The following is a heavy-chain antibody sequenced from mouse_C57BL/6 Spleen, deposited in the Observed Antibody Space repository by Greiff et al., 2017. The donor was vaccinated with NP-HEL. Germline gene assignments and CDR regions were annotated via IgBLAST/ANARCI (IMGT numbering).Heavy chain of an antibody. Sequence: VQLQQSGPELVKPGASVKISCKASGYAFSSSWMNWVKQRPGKGLEWIGRIYPGDGDTNYNGKFKGKATLTADKSSSTAYMQLSSLTSEDSAVYFCARSDRAWFAYWGQGALVTVSA. J-gene: IGHJ3*01. V-gene: IGHV1-82*01. CDR3: ARSDRAWFAY. CDR2: IYPGDGDT. CDR1: GYAFSSSW.